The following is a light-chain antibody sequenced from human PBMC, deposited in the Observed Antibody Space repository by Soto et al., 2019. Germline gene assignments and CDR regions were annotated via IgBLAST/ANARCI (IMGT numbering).Light chain of an antibody. CDR2: GAP. J-gene: IGKJ1*01. V-gene: IGKV1-39*01. CDR3: QQSFSTPRT. Sequence: DIQMTQSPSSLSASVGDRVTITCRASQGISSYLAWYQQKPGKAPKLLIYGAPSLQSGVPSRFSGSGSGTDFTLTISSLQTEDFGTYYCQQSFSTPRTVGQGTKGDIK. CDR1: QGISSY.